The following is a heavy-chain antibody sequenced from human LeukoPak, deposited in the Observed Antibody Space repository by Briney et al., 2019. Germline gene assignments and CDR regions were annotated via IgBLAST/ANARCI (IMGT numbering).Heavy chain of an antibody. Sequence: GESLKISCKGSGYTFTTSWIGWVHQMPGKGLEWMGIIFPSDSDTRYSPSFQGQVTISADKSISTAYLQWSSLKASDTAIYYCTRGRPIDYWGQGTLVTVSS. CDR3: TRGRPIDY. J-gene: IGHJ4*02. CDR1: GYTFTTSW. V-gene: IGHV5-51*07. CDR2: IFPSDSDT.